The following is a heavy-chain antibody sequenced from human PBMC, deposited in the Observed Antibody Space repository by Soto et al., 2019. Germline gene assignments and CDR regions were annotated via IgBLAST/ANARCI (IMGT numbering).Heavy chain of an antibody. CDR2: ISSSSSTI. CDR1: GFTLSSYT. V-gene: IGHV3-48*01. J-gene: IGHJ6*03. CDR3: ARAVYMDV. Sequence: GGSLRLSCAASGFTLSSYTMNWVRQAPGKGLEWVSYISSSSSTIYYADSVKGRFTISRDNAKNSLYLQMNSLGAEDTAVHYCARAVYMDVWGKGTTVTVSS.